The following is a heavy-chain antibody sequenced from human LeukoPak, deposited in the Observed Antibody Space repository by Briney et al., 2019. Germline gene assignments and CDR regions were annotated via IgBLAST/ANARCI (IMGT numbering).Heavy chain of an antibody. J-gene: IGHJ3*02. Sequence: GGSLRLSCAASGFTFNNYVMSWVRQAPGKGLEWVSAISGSGGSTYYADSVKGRFTISRDNSKNTLYLQMNSLRAEDTAVYYCAKDHGYSGRTSFAFDIWGQGTMVTVSS. CDR1: GFTFNNYV. V-gene: IGHV3-23*01. D-gene: IGHD1-26*01. CDR2: ISGSGGST. CDR3: AKDHGYSGRTSFAFDI.